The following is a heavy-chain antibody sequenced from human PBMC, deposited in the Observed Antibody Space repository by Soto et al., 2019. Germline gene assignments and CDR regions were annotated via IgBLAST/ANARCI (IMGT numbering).Heavy chain of an antibody. V-gene: IGHV4-31*03. CDR1: GASLNSGNYY. CDR2: IYVTGAV. Sequence: SETLSLTCSVSGASLNSGNYYFICIRQFPWKGLEWIGHIYVTGAVDYNPSLRDRITISQDTSERQFSPNLRLVTAADTAVYYCARLRIATNNYKWFDPWGQGTRVTVSS. CDR3: ARLRIATNNYKWFDP. D-gene: IGHD2-21*01. J-gene: IGHJ5*02.